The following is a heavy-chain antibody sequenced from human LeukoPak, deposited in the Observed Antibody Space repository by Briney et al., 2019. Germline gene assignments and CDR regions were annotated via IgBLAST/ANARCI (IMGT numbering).Heavy chain of an antibody. CDR3: ARGSRDNSGYRYYFDY. D-gene: IGHD3-22*01. Sequence: GGSLRLSCAASGFTFSSYWMSWVRQAPGKGLEWVANIQQHGSVKYYVDSAKGRSTISRDNGENSMFLEMNSLRADDTAVYYCARGSRDNSGYRYYFDYWGQGTLVTVSS. CDR2: IQQHGSVK. J-gene: IGHJ4*02. CDR1: GFTFSSYW. V-gene: IGHV3-7*01.